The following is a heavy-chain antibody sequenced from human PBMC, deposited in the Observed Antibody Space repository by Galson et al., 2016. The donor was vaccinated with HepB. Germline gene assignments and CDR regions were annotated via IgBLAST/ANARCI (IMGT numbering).Heavy chain of an antibody. D-gene: IGHD5-12*01. Sequence: SLRLSCAASRTTFSSYCMHWVRQAPGKGLEWVAVIWYDGSNEDYADSVKGRFTISRDNSKNTLYLQMNSLRVEDTAVYYCAREAPRLRNPYYFGLDVWGQGTTVTVSS. CDR1: RTTFSSYC. CDR3: AREAPRLRNPYYFGLDV. CDR2: IWYDGSNE. J-gene: IGHJ6*02. V-gene: IGHV3-33*01.